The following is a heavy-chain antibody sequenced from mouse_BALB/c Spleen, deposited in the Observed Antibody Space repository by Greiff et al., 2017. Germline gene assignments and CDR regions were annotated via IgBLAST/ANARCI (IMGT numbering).Heavy chain of an antibody. J-gene: IGHJ4*01. CDR2: IYYSGTI. Sequence: EVKVVESGPGLVKPSQTVSLTCTVTGISITTGNYRWSWIRQFPGNKLEWIGYIYYSGTITYNPSLTSRTTITRDTSKNQFFLEMNSLTAEDTATYYCARAGGSYFYYYAMDYWGQGTSVTVSS. CDR3: ARAGGSYFYYYAMDY. D-gene: IGHD2-10*01. CDR1: GISITTGNYR. V-gene: IGHV3-5*02.